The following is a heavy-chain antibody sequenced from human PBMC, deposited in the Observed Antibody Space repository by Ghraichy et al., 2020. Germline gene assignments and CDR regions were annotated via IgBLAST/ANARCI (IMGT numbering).Heavy chain of an antibody. V-gene: IGHV4-59*01. CDR1: GGSISSYY. Sequence: SETLSLTCTVSGGSISSYYWSWIRQPPGKGLEWIGYVYYSGSTNYNPSLKSRVTISVDTSKYQFSLKLSSVAAADTAVYYCARGPRLLYSSGFYYFDYWGQGTLVTVSS. D-gene: IGHD6-19*01. CDR3: ARGPRLLYSSGFYYFDY. CDR2: VYYSGST. J-gene: IGHJ4*02.